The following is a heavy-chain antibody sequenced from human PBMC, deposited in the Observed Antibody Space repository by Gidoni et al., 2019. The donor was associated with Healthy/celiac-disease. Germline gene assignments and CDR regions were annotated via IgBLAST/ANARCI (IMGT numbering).Heavy chain of an antibody. J-gene: IGHJ6*03. CDR2: ISYDGSNK. D-gene: IGHD6-19*01. CDR1: GVTFSSCG. Sequence: QVQLVESGGGVVQPGRCLRLSCAASGVTFSSCGMHWVRQAPGKGLEWVAVISYDGSNKYYADSVKGRFTISRDNSKNTLYLQMNSVRAEDTAVYYCAKEGVAGTRYYYYYMDVWGKGTTVTVSS. V-gene: IGHV3-30*18. CDR3: AKEGVAGTRYYYYYMDV.